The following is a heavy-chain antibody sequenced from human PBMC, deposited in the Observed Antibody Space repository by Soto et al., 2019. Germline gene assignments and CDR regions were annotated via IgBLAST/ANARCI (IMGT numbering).Heavy chain of an antibody. Sequence: ASVKVSCKASGGTFSSYTISWVRQAPGQGLEWMGRIIPILGIANYAQKFQGRVTITADKSTSTAYMELSSLRSEDTAVYYCARVRGAAAATGWFDPWGQGTLVTVSS. J-gene: IGHJ5*02. V-gene: IGHV1-69*02. CDR2: IIPILGIA. CDR3: ARVRGAAAATGWFDP. CDR1: GGTFSSYT. D-gene: IGHD6-13*01.